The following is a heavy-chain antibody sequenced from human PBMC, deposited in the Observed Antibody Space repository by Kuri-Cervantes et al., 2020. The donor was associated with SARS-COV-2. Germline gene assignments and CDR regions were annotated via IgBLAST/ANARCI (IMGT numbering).Heavy chain of an antibody. Sequence: GGSLRLSCSTSGFTFSNYAMHWVREAPGGGLEYVSAISSNGGGTYYADSVKGRFTISRDNSKNTLYLQMNSLRAEDTAVYYCAKLLPAAREYYFDYWGQGTLVTVSS. CDR2: ISSNGGGT. J-gene: IGHJ4*02. D-gene: IGHD2-2*01. CDR3: AKLLPAAREYYFDY. CDR1: GFTFSNYA. V-gene: IGHV3-64*04.